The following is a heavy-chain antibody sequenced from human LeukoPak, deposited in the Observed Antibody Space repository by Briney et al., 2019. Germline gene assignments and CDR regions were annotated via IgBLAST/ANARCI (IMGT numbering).Heavy chain of an antibody. V-gene: IGHV4-34*01. CDR2: INHSGST. Sequence: SETLSLTCAVYGGSFSGYYWSWIRQPPGKGLEWIGEINHSGSTNYNPSLKSRVTISVDTSKNQFSLKLTSVTAADTAVYYCARVPNGYNWFDSRGQGTLVTVSS. J-gene: IGHJ5*01. D-gene: IGHD4-17*01. CDR3: ARVPNGYNWFDS. CDR1: GGSFSGYY.